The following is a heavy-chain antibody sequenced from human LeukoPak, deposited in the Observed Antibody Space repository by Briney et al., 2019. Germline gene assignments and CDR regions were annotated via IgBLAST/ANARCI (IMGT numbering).Heavy chain of an antibody. CDR3: AQLDDVDY. J-gene: IGHJ4*02. CDR2: IGGSGGST. D-gene: IGHD3-3*01. Sequence: GGSMRLSCAASGFTFSNYAMTWVRQPPGRGLEWVSAIGGSGGSTYYADSVKGRFTISRDNSKNTVYLQMNSLRAEDTAVYYCAQLDDVDYWGQGTLVTVSS. V-gene: IGHV3-23*01. CDR1: GFTFSNYA.